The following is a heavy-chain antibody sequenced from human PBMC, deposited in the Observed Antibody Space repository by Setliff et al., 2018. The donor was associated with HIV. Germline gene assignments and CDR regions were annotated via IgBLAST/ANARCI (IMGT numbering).Heavy chain of an antibody. V-gene: IGHV4-34*01. CDR3: ARDRSSGWSSDWFDT. J-gene: IGHJ5*02. Sequence: SETLSLTCAVYGGSFSGYCWSWIRQPPGKGLEWIGEIQHSGRINYNPSLRSRVTTSVDTSKNQFSLKLRSVTAADTAVYFCARDRSSGWSSDWFDTWGQGILVTVSS. CDR1: GGSFSGYC. CDR2: IQHSGRI. D-gene: IGHD6-19*01.